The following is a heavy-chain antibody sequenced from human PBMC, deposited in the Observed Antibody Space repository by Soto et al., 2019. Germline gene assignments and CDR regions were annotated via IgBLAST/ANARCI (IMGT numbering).Heavy chain of an antibody. CDR2: ISGSGDYT. CDR1: GFAFSSYA. V-gene: IGHV3-23*01. D-gene: IGHD2-15*01. J-gene: IGHJ5*02. CDR3: AKDSRSHPHRWFDP. Sequence: GGSLRLSCAASGFAFSSYAMTGVRQALGKGLEWVSSISGSGDYTYFADSVKGRFTISRDNSKDTLYLQMSSLRVEDTAIYYCAKDSRSHPHRWFDPWGQGTLVTVSS.